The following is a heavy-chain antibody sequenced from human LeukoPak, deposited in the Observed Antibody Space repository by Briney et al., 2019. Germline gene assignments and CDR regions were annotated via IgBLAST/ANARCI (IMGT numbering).Heavy chain of an antibody. V-gene: IGHV1-2*02. CDR1: GYTFTAYY. D-gene: IGHD2-2*01. CDR3: ARGPLLCSTTDCRSNWFGP. CDR2: IYPTGAT. J-gene: IGHJ5*02. Sequence: ASVSVSCKASGYTFTAYYMHWVRQAPGQGLEWMGWIYPTGATNYANNFEGRVSMTRDTSITTAFLELSSLTSDDTAVYYCARGPLLCSTTDCRSNWFGPWGQGTLVTVSS.